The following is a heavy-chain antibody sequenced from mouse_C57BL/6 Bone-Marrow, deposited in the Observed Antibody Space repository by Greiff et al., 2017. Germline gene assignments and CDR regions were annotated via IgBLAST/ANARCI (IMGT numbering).Heavy chain of an antibody. J-gene: IGHJ4*01. CDR1: GYTFTSYW. CDR2: IHPNSGST. V-gene: IGHV1-64*01. Sequence: QVQLQQPGAELVKPGASVKLSCTASGYTFTSYWMHWVKQSPGQGLEWIGMIHPNSGSTNSNGKFKSKATMTVDKSSSTAYMQLSSQTSEDSAVYYCARRMRMDYWGQGTSVTVSS. CDR3: ARRMRMDY.